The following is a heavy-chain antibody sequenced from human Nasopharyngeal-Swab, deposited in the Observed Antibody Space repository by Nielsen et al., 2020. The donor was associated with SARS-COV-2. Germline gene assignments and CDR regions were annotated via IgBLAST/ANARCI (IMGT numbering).Heavy chain of an antibody. J-gene: IGHJ6*02. CDR3: ARDRLEGGNYYYYYGMDV. D-gene: IGHD3-16*01. V-gene: IGHV1-18*01. Sequence: WVRQAPGQGLEWMGWISAYNGNTNYAQKLQGRVTMTTDTSTSTAYMELRGLRSDDTAVYYCARDRLEGGNYYYYYGMDVWGQGTTVSLL. CDR2: ISAYNGNT.